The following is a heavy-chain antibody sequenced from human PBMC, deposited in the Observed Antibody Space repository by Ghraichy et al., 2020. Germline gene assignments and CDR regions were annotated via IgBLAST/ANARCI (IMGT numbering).Heavy chain of an antibody. J-gene: IGHJ4*02. Sequence: SVKVSCKASGGTFSSYAISWVRQAPGQGLEWMGGIIPIFGTANYAQKFQGRVTITADESTSTAYMELSSLRSEDTAVYYCARVGWPSIVLMVCANWGYFDYWGQGTLVTVSS. D-gene: IGHD2-8*01. CDR3: ARVGWPSIVLMVCANWGYFDY. CDR2: IIPIFGTA. CDR1: GGTFSSYA. V-gene: IGHV1-69*13.